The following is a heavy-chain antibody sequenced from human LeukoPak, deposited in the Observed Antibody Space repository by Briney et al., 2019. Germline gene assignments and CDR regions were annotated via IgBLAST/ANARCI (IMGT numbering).Heavy chain of an antibody. V-gene: IGHV3-74*01. J-gene: IGHJ4*02. CDR3: ARGRPHGNDY. CDR2: IASDGSST. D-gene: IGHD4-23*01. CDR1: GFTFSSYA. Sequence: PGGSLRLSCAASGFTFSSYAMSWVRQAPGKGLVWVSRIASDGSSTTCAGSVKGRFSISRDNAKNTLYLQMNSLRVEDTAVYYCARGRPHGNDYWGQGTLVTVSS.